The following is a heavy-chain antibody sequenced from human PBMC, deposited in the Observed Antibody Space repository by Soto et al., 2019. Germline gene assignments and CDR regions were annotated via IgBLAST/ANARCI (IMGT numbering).Heavy chain of an antibody. V-gene: IGHV4-30-4*07. D-gene: IGHD7-27*01. CDR2: IYYSGST. CDR3: ARVPGP. Sequence: SETLSLTCAVSGGSISSGGYSWSWIRQPPGKGLEWIGYIYYSGSTNYNPSLKSRVTISVDTSKNQFSLKLSSVTAADTAVYYCARVPGPWGQGTLVTVSS. CDR1: GGSISSGGYS. J-gene: IGHJ5*02.